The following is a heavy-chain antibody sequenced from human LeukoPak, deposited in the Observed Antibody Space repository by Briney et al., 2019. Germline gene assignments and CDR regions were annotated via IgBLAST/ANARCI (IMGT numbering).Heavy chain of an antibody. CDR1: GFTFSSFT. J-gene: IGHJ4*02. CDR3: ASPGDRDGYNYDY. V-gene: IGHV3-21*01. CDR2: ISSTSTYI. D-gene: IGHD5-24*01. Sequence: GGSLRLSCAASGFTFSSFTMNWVRQAPGKGLEWVSSISSTSTYIHYADSVKGRFTISRDNAKNSLYLQMNSLRAEDTAVYYCASPGDRDGYNYDYWGQGTLVTVSS.